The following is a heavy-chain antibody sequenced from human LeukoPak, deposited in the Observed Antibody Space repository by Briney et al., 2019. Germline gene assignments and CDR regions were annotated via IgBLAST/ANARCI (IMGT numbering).Heavy chain of an antibody. CDR3: ARGRRYGPGVFYFDY. CDR2: INPSGGST. CDR1: GYTFTSYY. Sequence: GASVKVSCKASGYTFTSYYMHWVRQAPGPRLEWMGIINPSGGSTSYAQKFQGRVTMTRDTSTSTVYMELSSLRSEDTAVYYCARGRRYGPGVFYFDYWGQGTLVTVSS. V-gene: IGHV1-46*01. D-gene: IGHD4-17*01. J-gene: IGHJ4*02.